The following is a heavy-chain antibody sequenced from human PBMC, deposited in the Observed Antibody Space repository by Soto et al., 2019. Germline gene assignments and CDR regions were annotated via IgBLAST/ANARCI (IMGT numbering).Heavy chain of an antibody. V-gene: IGHV1-2*04. CDR2: INPNSGGT. D-gene: IGHD4-17*01. Sequence: QVQLVQSGAEVKKPGASVKVSCKASGYTFTGYYMHWVRQAPGQGLEGMGWINPNSGGTNYAQKFQGWVTMTRDTSISTAYMELSRLRSDDTAVYYCARCCDDYGDYSWYFDLWGRGTLVTVSS. J-gene: IGHJ2*01. CDR3: ARCCDDYGDYSWYFDL. CDR1: GYTFTGYY.